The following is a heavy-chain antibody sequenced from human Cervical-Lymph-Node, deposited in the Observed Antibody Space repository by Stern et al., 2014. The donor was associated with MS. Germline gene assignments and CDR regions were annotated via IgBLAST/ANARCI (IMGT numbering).Heavy chain of an antibody. CDR3: ARGGSNNYYFYGMDV. J-gene: IGHJ6*02. CDR1: GFTFSDYG. V-gene: IGHV3-33*01. CDR2: IWYDGGNK. D-gene: IGHD1/OR15-1a*01. Sequence: VQLVESGGGVVKPGRSLRLSCAASGFTFSDYGMHWVRQAPGKGLEWVAIIWYDGGNKYYADSVKGRFTISRDNSKNTLYLQMNSLRAEDTAVYYCARGGSNNYYFYGMDVWGQGTTVTVSS.